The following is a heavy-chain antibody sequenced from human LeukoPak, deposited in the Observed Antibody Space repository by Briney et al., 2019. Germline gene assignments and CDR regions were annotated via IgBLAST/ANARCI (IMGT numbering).Heavy chain of an antibody. J-gene: IGHJ3*02. CDR3: ARRRGYSYGPDTAHAFDI. D-gene: IGHD5-18*01. CDR2: ISSSGSTI. CDR1: GFTFSDYY. V-gene: IGHV3-11*04. Sequence: SGGSLRLSCAASGFTFSDYYMSWIRQAPGKGLEWVSYISSSGSTIYYADSVKGRFTISRDNAKNSLHLQMNSLRAEDTAVYYCARRRGYSYGPDTAHAFDIWGQGTMVTVSS.